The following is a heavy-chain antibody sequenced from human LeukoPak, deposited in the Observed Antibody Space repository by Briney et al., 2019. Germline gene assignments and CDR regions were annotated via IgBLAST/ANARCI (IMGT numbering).Heavy chain of an antibody. Sequence: ASVKVSCKVSGYTLTELSMHWVRQAPGQGLEWMGWINPNSGGTNYAQKFQGRVTMTRDTSISTAYMELSRLRSDDTAVYYCARDPPYYYDSSGYQLDDYWGQGTLVTVSS. D-gene: IGHD3-22*01. CDR1: GYTLTELS. V-gene: IGHV1-2*02. CDR3: ARDPPYYYDSSGYQLDDY. J-gene: IGHJ4*02. CDR2: INPNSGGT.